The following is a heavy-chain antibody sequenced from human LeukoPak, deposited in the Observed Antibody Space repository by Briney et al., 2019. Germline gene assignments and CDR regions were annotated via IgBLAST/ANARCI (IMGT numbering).Heavy chain of an antibody. D-gene: IGHD1-26*01. V-gene: IGHV3-21*01. CDR1: GFTFSDYT. Sequence: GGSLRLSCAASGFTFSDYTMSWVRQAPGKGLEWVSSISSSSSYIYYADSVKGRFTISRDNAKNSLYLQMNSLRAEDTAVYYCARGHSGSYDNWFDPWGQGTLVTVSS. CDR3: ARGHSGSYDNWFDP. J-gene: IGHJ5*02. CDR2: ISSSSSYI.